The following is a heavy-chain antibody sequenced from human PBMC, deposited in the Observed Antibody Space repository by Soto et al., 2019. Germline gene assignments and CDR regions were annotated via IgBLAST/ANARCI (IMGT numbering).Heavy chain of an antibody. J-gene: IGHJ3*02. CDR3: AKDRGYCSGGSCTPGAFDI. CDR2: ISYDGSNK. V-gene: IGHV3-30*18. CDR1: GFTFSSYG. Sequence: GGSLRLSCAASGFTFSSYGMHWVRQAPGKGLEWVAVISYDGSNKYYADSVKGRFTISRDNSKNTLYLQMNSLRAEDTAVYYCAKDRGYCSGGSCTPGAFDIWGQGTMVTVSS. D-gene: IGHD2-15*01.